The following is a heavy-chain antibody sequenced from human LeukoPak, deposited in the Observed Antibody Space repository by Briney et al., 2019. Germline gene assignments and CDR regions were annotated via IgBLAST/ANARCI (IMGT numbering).Heavy chain of an antibody. D-gene: IGHD2-2*01. V-gene: IGHV4-59*12. CDR3: AREGHHCSSTSCWYYFDY. Sequence: SSETLSLTCTVSGGSISSYYWSWIRQPPGKGLEWIGYIYYSGSTNYNPSLKSRVTISVDTSKNQFSLKLSSVTAADTAVYYCAREGHHCSSTSCWYYFDYWGQGTLVTVSS. CDR1: GGSISSYY. J-gene: IGHJ4*02. CDR2: IYYSGST.